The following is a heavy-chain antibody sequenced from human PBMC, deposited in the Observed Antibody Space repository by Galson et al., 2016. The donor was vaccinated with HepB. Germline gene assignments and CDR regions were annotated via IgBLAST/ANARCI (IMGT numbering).Heavy chain of an antibody. Sequence: SLRLSCAASGFPFSRYGMNWVRQAPGKGLEWVSSISSSSAFIYYADSLKGRFTISRDNAKDSLYLQINSRRGEDTAVYYCARDRGYSGYGAYNWFDPWGQGTLVTVSS. CDR2: ISSSSAFI. V-gene: IGHV3-21*01. J-gene: IGHJ5*02. D-gene: IGHD5-12*01. CDR3: ARDRGYSGYGAYNWFDP. CDR1: GFPFSRYG.